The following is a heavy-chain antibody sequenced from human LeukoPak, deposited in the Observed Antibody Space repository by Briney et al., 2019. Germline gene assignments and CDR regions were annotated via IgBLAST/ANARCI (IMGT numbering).Heavy chain of an antibody. V-gene: IGHV1-69*04. CDR1: GGTFSSYA. Sequence: ASVKVSCKASGGTFSSYAISWVRQAPGQGLEWMGRIIPILGIANYAQKFQGRVTITADKSTSTAYMELSSLRSEDTAVYYCARDQTSLISYGMDVWGQGTTVTVSS. CDR3: ARDQTSLISYGMDV. CDR2: IIPILGIA. J-gene: IGHJ6*02.